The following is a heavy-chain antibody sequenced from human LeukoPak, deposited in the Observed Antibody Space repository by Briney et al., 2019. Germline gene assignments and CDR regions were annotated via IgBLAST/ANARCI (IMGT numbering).Heavy chain of an antibody. CDR3: TRHSAYGSGSYHSY. Sequence: GGSQRLSCAASGFTFSGSAMHWVRQASGKGLEWVGRIRSKANSYATAYAASVKGRFTISRDDSKNTAYLQMNSLKTEDTAVYYCTRHSAYGSGSYHSYWGQGTLVTVSS. D-gene: IGHD3-10*01. CDR2: IRSKANSYAT. CDR1: GFTFSGSA. J-gene: IGHJ4*02. V-gene: IGHV3-73*01.